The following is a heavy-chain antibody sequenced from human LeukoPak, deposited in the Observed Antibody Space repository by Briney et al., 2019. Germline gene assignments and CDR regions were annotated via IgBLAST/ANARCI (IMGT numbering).Heavy chain of an antibody. CDR1: GYNFTTYW. J-gene: IGHJ4*02. CDR3: ARGSMRQFDY. CDR2: IYPGDSDT. V-gene: IGHV5-51*01. Sequence: GESLQISCKGSGYNFTTYWIGRVRQMPGKGLEWMGIIYPGDSDTRYSPSFQGQVTISADKSITTAYLQWSSLKASDTAMYYCARGSMRQFDYWGQGALVTVSS.